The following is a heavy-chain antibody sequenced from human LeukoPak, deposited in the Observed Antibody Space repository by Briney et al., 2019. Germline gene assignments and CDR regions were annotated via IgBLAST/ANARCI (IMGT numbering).Heavy chain of an antibody. Sequence: SETLSLTCTVSGGSISSSSYSWGWIRQPPGKGLEWIGTIYYSGSTYYNPSLKSRVTISVDTSKNQFSLKLSSVTAADTAVYYCASPPSTYSDYSMGWYWGQGTLVTVSS. J-gene: IGHJ4*02. CDR1: GGSISSSSYS. CDR3: ASPPSTYSDYSMGWY. CDR2: IYYSGST. D-gene: IGHD4-11*01. V-gene: IGHV4-39*01.